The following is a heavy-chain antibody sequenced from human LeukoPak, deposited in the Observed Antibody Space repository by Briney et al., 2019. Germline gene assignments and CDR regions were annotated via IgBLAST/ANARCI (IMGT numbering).Heavy chain of an antibody. D-gene: IGHD4-23*01. Sequence: ASVKVSCKVPGYTLTELSMHWVRQAPGKGLEWMGGFDPEDGETIYAQKFQGRVTMTEDTSTDTAYMELSSLRSEDTAVYYCATDYGGNFLFDYWGQGTLVTVSS. J-gene: IGHJ4*02. CDR1: GYTLTELS. V-gene: IGHV1-24*01. CDR2: FDPEDGET. CDR3: ATDYGGNFLFDY.